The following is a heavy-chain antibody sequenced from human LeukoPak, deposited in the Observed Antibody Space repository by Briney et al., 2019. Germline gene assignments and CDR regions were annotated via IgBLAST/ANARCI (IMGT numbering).Heavy chain of an antibody. Sequence: GSLRLSCAASGFTFSSYWMSWVRQAPGKGLEWVANIKQDGSEKYYVDSVKGRFTISRDNAKNSLYLQMNSLRAEDTAVYYCARGRREIAAAGTGFDYYFDYWGQGTLVTVSS. CDR3: ARGRREIAAAGTGFDYYFDY. D-gene: IGHD6-13*01. J-gene: IGHJ4*02. CDR1: GFTFSSYW. CDR2: IKQDGSEK. V-gene: IGHV3-7*01.